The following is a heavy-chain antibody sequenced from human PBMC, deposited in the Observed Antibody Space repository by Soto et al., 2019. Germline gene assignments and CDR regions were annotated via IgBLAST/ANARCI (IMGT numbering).Heavy chain of an antibody. CDR1: GYTFTSYY. CDR2: INPSGGST. J-gene: IGHJ4*02. CDR3: ARAVGISTTFDY. D-gene: IGHD1-26*01. Sequence: ASVKVSCKASGYTFTSYYMHWLRQAPGQGLEWMGIINPSGGSTGYAQKFQGRVTMTRDTSTSTVYMELSSLRSEDTAVYYCARAVGISTTFDYWGQGTLVTVSS. V-gene: IGHV1-46*01.